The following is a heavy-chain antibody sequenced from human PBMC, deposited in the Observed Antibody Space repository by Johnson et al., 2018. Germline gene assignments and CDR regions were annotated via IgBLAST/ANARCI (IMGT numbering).Heavy chain of an antibody. V-gene: IGHV3-15*01. CDR1: GFTFSNAW. CDR3: NTDGPSRDYYERSGYQNDAFEI. Sequence: VQLVESGGGLVKPGGSLRLSCAASGFTFSNAWMSWVCQAPGKGMEWVGRIKSKTDGGTTDYAAPVTGRFTLSRDESKNTLYLKMNSLKTEDTAVYYCNTDGPSRDYYERSGYQNDAFEIWGQGTMVTVSS. D-gene: IGHD3-22*01. CDR2: IKSKTDGGTT. J-gene: IGHJ3*02.